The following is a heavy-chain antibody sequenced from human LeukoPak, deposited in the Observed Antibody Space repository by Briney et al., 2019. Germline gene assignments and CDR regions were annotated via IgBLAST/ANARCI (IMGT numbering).Heavy chain of an antibody. D-gene: IGHD3-3*01. CDR3: AKDSTILGGWDFDY. Sequence: GGSLRLSCAVSGFTFSSYSMNWVRQAPGKGLEWVSSISSTSIYIYYADSVKGRFTISRDNAKNSLYLQMNSLRAEDTAVYYCAKDSTILGGWDFDYWGQGTLVTVSS. CDR1: GFTFSSYS. J-gene: IGHJ4*02. CDR2: ISSTSIYI. V-gene: IGHV3-21*04.